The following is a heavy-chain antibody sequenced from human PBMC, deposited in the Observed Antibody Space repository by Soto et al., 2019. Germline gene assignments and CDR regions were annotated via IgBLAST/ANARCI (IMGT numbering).Heavy chain of an antibody. V-gene: IGHV3-74*01. CDR3: ARVRYSSNRGDY. Sequence: PGGSLRLSCAASGFTFSSYWMHWVRQAPGKGLVWVSRINSDGSSTSYADSVKGRFTISRDNAKNTLYLQMNSLRAEDTAVYYCARVRYSSNRGDYWGQGILVTVTS. J-gene: IGHJ4*02. D-gene: IGHD6-13*01. CDR1: GFTFSSYW. CDR2: INSDGSST.